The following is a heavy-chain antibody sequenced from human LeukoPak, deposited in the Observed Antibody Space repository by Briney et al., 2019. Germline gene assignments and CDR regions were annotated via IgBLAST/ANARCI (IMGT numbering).Heavy chain of an antibody. CDR1: GFTFTTYT. D-gene: IGHD3-3*01. J-gene: IGHJ4*02. V-gene: IGHV3-48*04. CDR3: ACGIDFWSGYYKRDY. Sequence: GGALRLSFAASGFTFTTYTMNWVRQAPGKGLEWGFYISSSGSTIYYADSVKGRFTISRDNAKNSLYLQMNSLRAEDTAVYYCACGIDFWSGYYKRDYWGQGTLVTVSS. CDR2: ISSSGSTI.